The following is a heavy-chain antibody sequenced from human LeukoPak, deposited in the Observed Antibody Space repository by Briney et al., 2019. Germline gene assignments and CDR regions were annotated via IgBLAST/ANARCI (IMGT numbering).Heavy chain of an antibody. CDR3: ARDLIWSGHYYMDV. D-gene: IGHD3-3*01. CDR2: IYYSGST. V-gene: IGHV4-30-4*08. J-gene: IGHJ6*03. CDR1: GGSISSGDYY. Sequence: SQTLSLTCTVSGGSISSGDYYWSWIRQPPGKSLEWIGYIYYSGSTYYNPSLKSRVTISVDTSKNQFSLKLSSVTAADTAVYYCARDLIWSGHYYMDVWGKGTTVPVSS.